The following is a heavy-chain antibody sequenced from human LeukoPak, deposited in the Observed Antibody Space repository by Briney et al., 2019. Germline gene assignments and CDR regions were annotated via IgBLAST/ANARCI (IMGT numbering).Heavy chain of an antibody. D-gene: IGHD2-21*01. CDR2: IGDRGGAT. CDR1: GFTFINYS. Sequence: GGSLRLSCAASGFTFINYSMSWVRQAPGKGLEWVSAIGDRGGATNCADSVKGRFTIYRDNSKNTLYLQMNSLRAEDTAVYYCAKRSCDGGSFYFYHWGQETLVTVSS. CDR3: AKRSCDGGSFYFYH. J-gene: IGHJ4*02. V-gene: IGHV3-23*01.